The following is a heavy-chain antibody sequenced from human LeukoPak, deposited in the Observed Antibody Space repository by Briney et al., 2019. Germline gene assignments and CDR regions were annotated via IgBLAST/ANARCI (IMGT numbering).Heavy chain of an antibody. V-gene: IGHV1-46*01. CDR3: VREDARTYYFDF. CDR1: GYTFTSYH. CDR2: IKSTGDTT. J-gene: IGHJ4*02. Sequence: GASVKVSCKTSGYTFTSYHMHWVRQAPGQGLEWVAIIKSTGDTTVYAQKFQGRVTVTGDTSTSTVYMDLSSLSSEDTAVYYCVREDARTYYFDFWGPGTLVTVSS. D-gene: IGHD2-2*01.